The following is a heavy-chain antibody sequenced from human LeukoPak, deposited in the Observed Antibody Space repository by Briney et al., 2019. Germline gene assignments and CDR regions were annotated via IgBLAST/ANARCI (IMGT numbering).Heavy chain of an antibody. D-gene: IGHD3-10*02. V-gene: IGHV3-69-1*01. CDR3: ARAQTMFWEFDGFDI. CDR1: GFTFSSYS. CDR2: MTRSSAI. Sequence: GGSLGLSCAASGFTFSSYSMNWVRQAPGKGLEWVATMTRSSAIFYADSVKGRFTISRDNARNSVYLQMNSLRDDDTAVYSCARAQTMFWEFDGFDIWGRGTKVTVSS. J-gene: IGHJ3*02.